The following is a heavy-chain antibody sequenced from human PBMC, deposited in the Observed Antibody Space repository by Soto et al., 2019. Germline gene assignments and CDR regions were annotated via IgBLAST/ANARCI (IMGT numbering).Heavy chain of an antibody. J-gene: IGHJ4*02. Sequence: PSETLSLTCPVSGGSISSYYWSWIRQPPGKGLEWIGYIYYSGSTNYNPSLKSRVTISVNTSKNQFSLKLSSVTAADTAVYYCARGWYIDYWGQGTLVTVSS. CDR1: GGSISSYY. D-gene: IGHD6-13*01. CDR3: ARGWYIDY. V-gene: IGHV4-59*01. CDR2: IYYSGST.